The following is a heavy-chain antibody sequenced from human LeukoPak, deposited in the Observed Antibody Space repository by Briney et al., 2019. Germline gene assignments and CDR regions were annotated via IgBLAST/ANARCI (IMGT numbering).Heavy chain of an antibody. CDR2: IRSKVYGGTI. V-gene: IGHV3-49*03. CDR3: NVRGFWSGYYVIDY. J-gene: IGHJ4*02. CDR1: GFRFNDYG. D-gene: IGHD3-3*01. Sequence: PGRSLRLSCTGSGFRFNDYGVIWIRLAPGKGLEWVGSIRSKVYGGTIEYAASVKGRFTISRDDSFAYLQVNSLKTEDTAVYYCNVRGFWSGYYVIDYWGQGTLVTVSS.